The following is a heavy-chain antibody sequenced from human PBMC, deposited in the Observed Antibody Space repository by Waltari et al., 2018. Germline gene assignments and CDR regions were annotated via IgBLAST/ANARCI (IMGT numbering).Heavy chain of an antibody. CDR1: GGSVRDGIYY. D-gene: IGHD3-10*01. CDR3: ARQSYGSGTYEFDF. V-gene: IGHV4-39*01. Sequence: QVQLQESGPRLVKPSETLSLTCTFSGGSVRDGIYYWAWIRQPPGKGLEGIGSVYSSGSPHYKPSLKSRVTMSVDMSKNQFSLRLTSVTAADTATYYCARQSYGSGTYEFDFWGQGALVTVSS. J-gene: IGHJ4*02. CDR2: VYSSGSP.